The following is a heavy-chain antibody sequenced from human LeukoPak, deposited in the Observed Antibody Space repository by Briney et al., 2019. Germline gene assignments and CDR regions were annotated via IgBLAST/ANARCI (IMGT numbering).Heavy chain of an antibody. Sequence: PPETLSVTSAVSGGSFRAFFWRWIRPPPRKGLEWIGDVCHIGSAAYTTSIECRVTISVHTPNKEFSLKLSSVTAADTAVYYCARDRVHYYDSSGFLDYWGQGTLVTVSS. V-gene: IGHV4-34*01. CDR1: GGSFRAFF. J-gene: IGHJ4*02. CDR3: ARDRVHYYDSSGFLDY. D-gene: IGHD3-22*01. CDR2: VCHIGSA.